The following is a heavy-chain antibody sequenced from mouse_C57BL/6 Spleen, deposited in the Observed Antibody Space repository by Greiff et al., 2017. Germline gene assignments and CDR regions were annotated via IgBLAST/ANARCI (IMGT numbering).Heavy chain of an antibody. V-gene: IGHV1-55*01. J-gene: IGHJ4*01. D-gene: IGHD2-5*01. CDR2: IYPGSGST. Sequence: QVQLQQSGAELVKPGASVKMSCKASGYTFTSYWITWVKQRPGQGLEWIGDIYPGSGSTNYNEKFKSKAKLTVDTSSSTAYMQLSSLTSEDSAVYYCARRDYSRKVDYWGQGTSVTVSS. CDR3: ARRDYSRKVDY. CDR1: GYTFTSYW.